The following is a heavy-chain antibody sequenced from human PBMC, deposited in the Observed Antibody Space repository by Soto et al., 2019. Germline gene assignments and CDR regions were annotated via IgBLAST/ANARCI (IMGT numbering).Heavy chain of an antibody. CDR3: ASSIAVAGTDDAFDI. CDR2: INAGNGNT. J-gene: IGHJ3*02. D-gene: IGHD6-19*01. CDR1: GYTFTSYA. Sequence: QVQLVQSGAEVKKPGASVKVSCKASGYTFTSYAMHWVRQAPGQRLEWMGWINAGNGNTKYSQKFQGRVTITRDTSASTAYMELGSLRSEDTAVYYCASSIAVAGTDDAFDIWGQGTMVTVSS. V-gene: IGHV1-3*01.